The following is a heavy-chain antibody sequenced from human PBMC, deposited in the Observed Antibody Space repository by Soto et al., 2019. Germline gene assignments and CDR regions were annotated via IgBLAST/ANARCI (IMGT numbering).Heavy chain of an antibody. CDR2: IYYSGNT. J-gene: IGHJ6*02. D-gene: IGHD5-18*01. V-gene: IGHV4-31*03. Sequence: SETLSLTCTVSGGSIRSGGYYWSWVRQNPRKGLEWIGNIYYSGNTYYNPSLKSRLTISVDTSKNQFSLNLSSVTAADTAVYYCVRDRLMATAVTARHYFGLDVWGQGTTVTVSS. CDR3: VRDRLMATAVTARHYFGLDV. CDR1: GGSIRSGGYY.